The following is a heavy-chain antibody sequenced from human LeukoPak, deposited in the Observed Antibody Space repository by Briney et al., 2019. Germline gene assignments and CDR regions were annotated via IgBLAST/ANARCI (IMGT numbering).Heavy chain of an antibody. J-gene: IGHJ4*02. CDR1: GFAFNSHS. Sequence: GGSLRLSCEASGFAFNSHSMYWVRQAPGKGLEWVGFIRSKAYGGTTEYAASVKGRFTISRDDSKSIAYLQMNSLKTEDTAVYYCTRETAVAGLDYWGQGTLVTVPS. D-gene: IGHD6-19*01. V-gene: IGHV3-49*04. CDR2: IRSKAYGGTT. CDR3: TRETAVAGLDY.